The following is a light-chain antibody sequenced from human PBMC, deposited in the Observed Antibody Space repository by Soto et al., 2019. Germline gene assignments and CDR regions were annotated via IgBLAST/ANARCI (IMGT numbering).Light chain of an antibody. CDR3: QQYGSSPFP. CDR2: GAS. V-gene: IGKV3-20*01. J-gene: IGKJ3*01. CDR1: QSVSSSY. Sequence: EIVLTQSPRTLSLYPGERANLSCRASQSVSSSYLAWYQQKPGQAPRLLIYGASSRATGIPDRFSGSGSGTDFTLTISRLEPEDFAVYYCQQYGSSPFPFGPGTKVDIK.